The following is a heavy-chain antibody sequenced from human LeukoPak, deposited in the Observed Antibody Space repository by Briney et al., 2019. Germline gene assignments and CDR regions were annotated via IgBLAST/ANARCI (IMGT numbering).Heavy chain of an antibody. CDR2: ISSSRSTI. Sequence: GGSLRLSCAASGFTFSSYSMNWVRQAPGKGLGWVSFISSSRSTIYYADSVKGRFTISRDNAKNSLYLQMNSLRAEDTAVYYCARDGGYSSGYGMDVWGQGTTVTVSS. CDR1: GFTFSSYS. V-gene: IGHV3-48*04. CDR3: ARDGGYSSGYGMDV. J-gene: IGHJ6*02. D-gene: IGHD6-25*01.